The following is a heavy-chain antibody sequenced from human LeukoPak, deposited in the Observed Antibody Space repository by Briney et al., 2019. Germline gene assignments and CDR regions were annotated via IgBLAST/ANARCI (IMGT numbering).Heavy chain of an antibody. CDR1: GFTFSTYA. CDR3: AKDKGWGYSAYDCYGMDV. J-gene: IGHJ6*02. V-gene: IGHV3-23*01. Sequence: GGSLRLSCAASGFTFSTYAMSWVRQAPGKGLEWVATISGSGVNTYYADSVKGRFTIPRDNSKNTLYVQMNSLRAEDTAVYYCAKDKGWGYSAYDCYGMDVWGQGTTVTVSS. D-gene: IGHD1-26*01. CDR2: ISGSGVNT.